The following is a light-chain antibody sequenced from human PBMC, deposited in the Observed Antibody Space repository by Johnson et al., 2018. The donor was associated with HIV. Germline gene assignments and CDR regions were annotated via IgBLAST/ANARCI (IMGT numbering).Light chain of an antibody. CDR2: DNN. CDR3: GIWDSSLSAYV. CDR1: SSNIGNNY. J-gene: IGLJ1*01. V-gene: IGLV1-51*01. Sequence: QSVLTQPPSVSAAPGQKVTISCSGSSSNIGNNYVSWYQQLPGTAPKVLIYDNNKRPSGVPDRFSGSKSGTSANLGITGLQTGDEADYYSGIWDSSLSAYVFGTGTKVTVL.